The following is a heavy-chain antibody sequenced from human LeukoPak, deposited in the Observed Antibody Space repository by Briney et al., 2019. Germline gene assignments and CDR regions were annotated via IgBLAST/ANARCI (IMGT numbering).Heavy chain of an antibody. CDR2: ISSSSSTI. CDR1: GFIFSSHG. J-gene: IGHJ4*02. D-gene: IGHD3-3*01. Sequence: PGGSLRLSCAASGFIFSSHGMNWVRQAPGKGLEWVSYISSSSSTIYYADSVKGRFTISRHNAKNSLYLQMNSLRAEDTAVYYCARTHTIFGVAYEDYWGQGTLVTVSS. CDR3: ARTHTIFGVAYEDY. V-gene: IGHV3-48*01.